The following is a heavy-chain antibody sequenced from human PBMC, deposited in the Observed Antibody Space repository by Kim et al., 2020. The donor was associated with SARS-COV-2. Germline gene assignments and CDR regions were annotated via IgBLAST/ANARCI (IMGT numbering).Heavy chain of an antibody. Sequence: GGSLRLSCAASGFTFSSYWMHWVRQAPGKGLVWVSRINSDGSSTSYADSVKGRFTISRDNAKNTLYLQMNSLRAEDTAVYYCAREGDCGGDCYSGGMDVWGQGATGTVSS. CDR1: GFTFSSYW. CDR2: INSDGSST. V-gene: IGHV3-74*01. D-gene: IGHD2-21*02. J-gene: IGHJ6*02. CDR3: AREGDCGGDCYSGGMDV.